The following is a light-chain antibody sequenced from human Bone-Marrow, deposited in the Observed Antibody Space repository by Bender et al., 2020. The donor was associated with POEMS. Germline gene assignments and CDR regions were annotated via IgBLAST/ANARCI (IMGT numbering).Light chain of an antibody. CDR1: AFDVGGYIL. Sequence: SALTQPASVSGSPGQTLTISCTGTAFDVGGYILVSWYQHHPGKAPKLIIYEGNKRPSGVSNRFSGSKSGNTASLTISGLQSEDEAHYYCCSYAGSSTVIFGGGTKVTVL. CDR3: CSYAGSSTVI. V-gene: IGLV2-23*03. CDR2: EGN. J-gene: IGLJ2*01.